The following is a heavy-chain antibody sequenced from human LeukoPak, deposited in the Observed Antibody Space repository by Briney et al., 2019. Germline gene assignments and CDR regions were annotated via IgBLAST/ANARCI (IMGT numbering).Heavy chain of an antibody. CDR1: GFTFSSYS. J-gene: IGHJ6*03. Sequence: GGSLRLSCAASGFTFSSYSMNWVRQAPGKGLEWVSYISSSSSTIYYADSVKGRFTISRDNAKNSLYLQMNSLRAEDTAVYYCAREAQDYYYYYMDVWGKGTTVTVSS. CDR2: ISSSSSTI. CDR3: AREAQDYYYYYMDV. V-gene: IGHV3-48*01.